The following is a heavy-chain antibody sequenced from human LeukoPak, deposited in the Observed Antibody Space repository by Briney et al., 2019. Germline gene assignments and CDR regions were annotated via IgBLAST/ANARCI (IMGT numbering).Heavy chain of an antibody. V-gene: IGHV1-69*13. D-gene: IGHD2-2*01. CDR2: IIPIFGTA. J-gene: IGHJ6*02. CDR1: GGTITCYA. Sequence: SVKVSCKGSGGTITCYAISWVRHAPGQGLEWMGGIIPIFGTANYAQKFQGRVTITADESTSTAYMELSSLTSEDTDLYYWTRVPQDGSSTSCYANCYYYYGMDVWGQGTTVTVSS. CDR3: TRVPQDGSSTSCYANCYYYYGMDV.